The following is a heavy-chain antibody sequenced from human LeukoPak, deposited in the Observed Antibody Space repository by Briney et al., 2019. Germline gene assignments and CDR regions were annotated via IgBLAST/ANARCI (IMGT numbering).Heavy chain of an antibody. CDR1: GFTFSNHW. Sequence: GGSLRLSCAASGFTFSNHWMHWVRQTPEKGLVWVSNISPDGSRTDYADSVKGRFTISRDNAENTLYLQMNSLRAEDTAVYYCAKNGVSYYYGMDVWGQGTAVTVSS. CDR2: ISPDGSRT. V-gene: IGHV3-74*01. CDR3: AKNGVSYYYGMDV. J-gene: IGHJ6*02. D-gene: IGHD3-10*01.